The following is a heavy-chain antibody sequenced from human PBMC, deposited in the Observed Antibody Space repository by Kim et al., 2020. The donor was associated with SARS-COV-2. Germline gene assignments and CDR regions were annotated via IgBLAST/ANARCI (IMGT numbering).Heavy chain of an antibody. CDR2: MIPLYGKS. V-gene: IGHV1-69*13. Sequence: SVKVSCKASGGSLGNYGFHWVRQAPGQGLEWIGGMIPLYGKSAYAQRFRDRVTLSADVSEATVFLVLSNLRPEDTARYYCARDGDSGNITGQLYYYGMNAWGLGTTVTVSS. CDR1: GGSLGNYG. J-gene: IGHJ6*02. CDR3: ARDGDSGNITGQLYYYGMNA. D-gene: IGHD2-21*02.